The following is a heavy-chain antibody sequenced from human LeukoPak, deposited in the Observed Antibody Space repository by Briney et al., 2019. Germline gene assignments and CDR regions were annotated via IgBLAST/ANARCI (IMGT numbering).Heavy chain of an antibody. CDR2: ISAYNGNT. Sequence: ASVKVSCKASGYTFTSYGISWVRQAPGQGLEWMGWISAYNGNTNYAQKLQGRVTMTTDTSTSTAYMELRSLRSDDTAVYYCARDGRWGDQPLYGWFDPWGQGTLVTVSS. V-gene: IGHV1-18*01. J-gene: IGHJ5*02. CDR3: ARDGRWGDQPLYGWFDP. CDR1: GYTFTSYG. D-gene: IGHD2-2*02.